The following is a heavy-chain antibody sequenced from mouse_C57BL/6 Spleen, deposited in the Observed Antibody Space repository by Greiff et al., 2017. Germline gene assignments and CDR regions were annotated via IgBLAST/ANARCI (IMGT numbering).Heavy chain of an antibody. Sequence: EVQLVESGGGLVKPGGSLKLSCAASGFTFSSYAMSWVRQTPEKRLEWVATISDGGSYTYYPDNVKGRCTISRDKAKNNLYLQMSHLKSEDTAMYYCARSYYSNYGYAMDYWGQGTSVTVSS. CDR1: GFTFSSYA. D-gene: IGHD2-5*01. CDR2: ISDGGSYT. CDR3: ARSYYSNYGYAMDY. V-gene: IGHV5-4*01. J-gene: IGHJ4*01.